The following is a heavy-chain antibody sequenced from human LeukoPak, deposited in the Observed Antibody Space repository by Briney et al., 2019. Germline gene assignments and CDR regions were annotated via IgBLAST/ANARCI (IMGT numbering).Heavy chain of an antibody. Sequence: SETLSLTCTVSGGSISSSSYYWGWISQPPGKGLEWIGSIYYSGSTYYNPSLKSRVTISVDTSKNRFSLKLSSVTAADTAVYYCASVLAAGTIGIDYWGQGTLVTVSS. CDR3: ASVLAAGTIGIDY. CDR1: GGSISSSSYY. J-gene: IGHJ4*02. CDR2: IYYSGST. D-gene: IGHD6-13*01. V-gene: IGHV4-39*07.